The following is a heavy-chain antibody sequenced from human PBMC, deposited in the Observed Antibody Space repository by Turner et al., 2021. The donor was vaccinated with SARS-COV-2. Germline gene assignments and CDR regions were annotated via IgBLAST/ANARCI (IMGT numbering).Heavy chain of an antibody. CDR2: IYYSGTT. CDR3: ARTGSYGAAGDY. Sequence: QVQLQESGPGLVKPSENLSLTCTVSGGPISSGAYYWSWIRQHPGKGLEWIGYIYYSGTTYYNPSLESRVTISLDTSKNQFSLNLSSVTAADTAVYYCARTGSYGAAGDYWGQGTLVTVSS. D-gene: IGHD3-10*01. V-gene: IGHV4-31*03. CDR1: GGPISSGAYY. J-gene: IGHJ4*02.